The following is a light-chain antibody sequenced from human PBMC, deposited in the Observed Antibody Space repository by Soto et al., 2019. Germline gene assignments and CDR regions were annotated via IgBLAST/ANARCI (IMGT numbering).Light chain of an antibody. CDR3: CSYTSSSTGV. Sequence: QSALTQPASVSGSPGQSITISCTGNSSDVGGYNYVSWYQQHPGKAPKLMIYDVSDRPSGVSNRFSGSKSGNTASLTISGLQAEDEADYYCCSYTSSSTGVFGTGTKLTVL. J-gene: IGLJ1*01. CDR1: SSDVGGYNY. CDR2: DVS. V-gene: IGLV2-14*01.